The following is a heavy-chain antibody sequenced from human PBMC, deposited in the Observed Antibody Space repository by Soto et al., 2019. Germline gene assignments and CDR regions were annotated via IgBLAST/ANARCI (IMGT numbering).Heavy chain of an antibody. Sequence: SETLSLTCTVSGDSIISSDFYWGWVRQPPGKGLEWIGSIFYLGSSYYNPSLKSRVTVSVDTSKNQFSLRLRSVTAADTALYFCARHSLALRKNNWFDPWGQGIMVTVSS. J-gene: IGHJ5*02. CDR3: ARHSLALRKNNWFDP. CDR1: GDSIISSDFY. V-gene: IGHV4-39*01. D-gene: IGHD3-3*02. CDR2: IFYLGSS.